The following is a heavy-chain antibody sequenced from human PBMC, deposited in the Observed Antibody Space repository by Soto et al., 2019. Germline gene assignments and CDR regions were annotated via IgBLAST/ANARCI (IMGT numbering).Heavy chain of an antibody. V-gene: IGHV1-18*04. CDR3: ARDTYYDSSGPYGFDY. D-gene: IGHD3-22*01. Sequence: ASVKVSCKASGYTFTSYGISWVRQAPGQGLEWMGWISAYNGNTNYAQKLQGRVTMTTDTSTSTAYMELRSLRSDDTAVYYCARDTYYDSSGPYGFDYWGQGTLVTVSS. J-gene: IGHJ4*02. CDR1: GYTFTSYG. CDR2: ISAYNGNT.